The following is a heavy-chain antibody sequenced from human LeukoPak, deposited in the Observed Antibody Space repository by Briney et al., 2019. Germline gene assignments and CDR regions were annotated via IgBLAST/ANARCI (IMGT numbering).Heavy chain of an antibody. D-gene: IGHD5-12*01. CDR2: MNPNSGNT. V-gene: IGHV1-8*01. CDR3: ARDGSDYADYYYYYYMDV. Sequence: ASVKVSCKASGYTFTSYDINWVRQATGQGLEWMGWMNPNSGNTGYAQKFQGRVTMTRNTSISTAYMELSSLRSEDTAVYYCARDGSDYADYYYYYYMDVWGKGTTVTVSS. J-gene: IGHJ6*03. CDR1: GYTFTSYD.